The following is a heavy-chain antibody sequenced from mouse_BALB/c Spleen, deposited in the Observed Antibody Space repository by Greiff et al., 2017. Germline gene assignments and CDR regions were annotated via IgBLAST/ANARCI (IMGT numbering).Heavy chain of an antibody. CDR2: ISSGGST. CDR3: ALAGFDY. CDR1: GFTFSSYA. Sequence: EVMLVESGGGLVKPGGSLKLSCAASGFTFSSYAMSWVRQTPEKRLEWVASISSGGSTYYPDSVKGRFTISRDNARNILYLQMSSLRSEDTAMYYCALAGFDYWGQGTTLTVSA. J-gene: IGHJ2*01. V-gene: IGHV5-6-5*01.